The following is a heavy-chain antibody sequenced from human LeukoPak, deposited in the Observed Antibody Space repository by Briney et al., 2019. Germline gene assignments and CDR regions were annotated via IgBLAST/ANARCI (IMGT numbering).Heavy chain of an antibody. CDR1: GFIASSNY. V-gene: IGHV3-53*01. J-gene: IGHJ4*02. Sequence: PGGSLRLSCVVSGFIASSNYMSWVRQAPGKGLEWISLIYSGGTTYYADSVMGRFTISRDNSKTTLFLQMNSLKAKDTAVYYCATGGRSGVALEQWGQGTLVTVSS. CDR3: ATGGRSGVALEQ. CDR2: IYSGGTT. D-gene: IGHD1/OR15-1a*01.